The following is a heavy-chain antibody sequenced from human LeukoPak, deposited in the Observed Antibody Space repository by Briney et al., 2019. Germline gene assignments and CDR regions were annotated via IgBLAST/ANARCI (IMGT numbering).Heavy chain of an antibody. D-gene: IGHD1-26*01. CDR2: ISSRGSTI. Sequence: GGSLRLSCAASGFTFSSYEMNWVRQAPGKGLEWVSSISSRGSTIYYADSVKGRFTISRDNAKNSLYLQMNSLRAEDTAVYYCARDRAGGTYYGAFDIWGQGTMVTVSS. CDR3: ARDRAGGTYYGAFDI. V-gene: IGHV3-48*03. J-gene: IGHJ3*02. CDR1: GFTFSSYE.